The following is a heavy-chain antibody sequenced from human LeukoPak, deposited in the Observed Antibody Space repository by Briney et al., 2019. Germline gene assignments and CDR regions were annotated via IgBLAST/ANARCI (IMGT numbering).Heavy chain of an antibody. J-gene: IGHJ5*02. Sequence: SETLSLTCTVSGDSISSSSYYWGWIRQPPGKGLEWIGSIYYSGSTYYNPSLKSRVTISVDTSKNQFSLKLSSVTAADTAVYYCARVQVGSSWYSNWFDPWGQGTLVTVSS. V-gene: IGHV4-39*01. D-gene: IGHD6-13*01. CDR3: ARVQVGSSWYSNWFDP. CDR2: IYYSGST. CDR1: GDSISSSSYY.